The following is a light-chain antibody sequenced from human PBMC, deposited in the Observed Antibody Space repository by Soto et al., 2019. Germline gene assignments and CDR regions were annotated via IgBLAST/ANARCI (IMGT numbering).Light chain of an antibody. Sequence: DIVMTQSPLSLPVTPGEPASISCRSTQSLLHSNGYTFLDWYLQKPGQSPQLLIYLGSNRASGVPDRFSGSGSGTDFTLKISRVEAEDAGVYYCMQALQTPFTFGPGTKVEIK. V-gene: IGKV2-28*01. J-gene: IGKJ3*01. CDR1: QSLLHSNGYTF. CDR2: LGS. CDR3: MQALQTPFT.